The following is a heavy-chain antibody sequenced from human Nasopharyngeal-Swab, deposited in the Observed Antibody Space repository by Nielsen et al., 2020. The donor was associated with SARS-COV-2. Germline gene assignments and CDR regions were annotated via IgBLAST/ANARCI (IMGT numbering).Heavy chain of an antibody. V-gene: IGHV4-31*02. CDR3: ARAAITMIVVVSAFDI. CDR2: IYYSGST. J-gene: IGHJ3*02. D-gene: IGHD3-22*01. Sequence: WIRQPPGKGLEWIGYIYYSGSTYYNPSLKSRVTISVDTSKNQFSLKLSSVTAADTAVYYCARAAITMIVVVSAFDIWGQGTMVTVPS.